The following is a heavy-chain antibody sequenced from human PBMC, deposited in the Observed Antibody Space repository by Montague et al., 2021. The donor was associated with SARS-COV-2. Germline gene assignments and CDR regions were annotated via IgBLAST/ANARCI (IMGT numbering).Heavy chain of an antibody. CDR1: GGSFSDYH. Sequence: SETLSLTCAVYGGSFSDYHWTWIRQSPGGGLEWIGQINYGGSTXXXPSXXXRVTISIDTSMNQFSLKLTSVTAADTAVYYCARHERQWLRLYPYYFDYWGQGTLVTVSS. V-gene: IGHV4-34*01. D-gene: IGHD5-12*01. J-gene: IGHJ4*02. CDR3: ARHERQWLRLYPYYFDY. CDR2: INYGGST.